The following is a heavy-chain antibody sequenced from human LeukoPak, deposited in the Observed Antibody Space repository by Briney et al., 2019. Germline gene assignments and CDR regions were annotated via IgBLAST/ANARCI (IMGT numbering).Heavy chain of an antibody. J-gene: IGHJ3*02. CDR2: IYYSGST. CDR3: ARGDDGFLNPFDI. Sequence: SETLSLTCTVSGGSISSSSYYWGWIRQPPGKGLEWVGSIYYSGSTYYNPSLKSRVTISVDTSKNQFSLKLSSVTAADTAVYSCARGDDGFLNPFDIGAQGTMFTVS. CDR1: GGSISSSSYY. V-gene: IGHV4-39*01. D-gene: IGHD3-16*01.